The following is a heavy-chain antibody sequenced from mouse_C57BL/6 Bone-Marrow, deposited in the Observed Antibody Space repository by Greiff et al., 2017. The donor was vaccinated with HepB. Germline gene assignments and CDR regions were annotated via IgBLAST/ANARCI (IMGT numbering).Heavy chain of an antibody. CDR1: GYTFTSYW. CDR2: IDPSDSYT. V-gene: IGHV1-59*01. J-gene: IGHJ3*01. CDR3: ARSPFITTVVATPGTRAWFAY. D-gene: IGHD1-1*01. Sequence: VQLQQPGAELVRPGTSVKLSCKASGYTFTSYWMHWVKQRPGQGLEWIGVIDPSDSYTNYNQKFKGKATLTVDTSSSTAYMQLSSLTSEDSAVYYCARSPFITTVVATPGTRAWFAYWGQGTLVTVSA.